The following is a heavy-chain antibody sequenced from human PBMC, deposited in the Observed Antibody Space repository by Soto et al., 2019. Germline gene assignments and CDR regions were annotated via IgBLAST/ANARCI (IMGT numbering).Heavy chain of an antibody. CDR1: GYTFTSYD. V-gene: IGHV1-8*01. CDR2: MNPNRGNT. D-gene: IGHD6-6*01. J-gene: IGHJ6*03. Sequence: GAPVKVSCKASGYTFTSYDINWVRQATGQGLEWMGWMNPNRGNTGYAQKFQGRVTMTRNTAISTAYMELSSLRSEDTAVYYCARVSSGTYRHYYYYMDVWGKGTTVTVSS. CDR3: ARVSSGTYRHYYYYMDV.